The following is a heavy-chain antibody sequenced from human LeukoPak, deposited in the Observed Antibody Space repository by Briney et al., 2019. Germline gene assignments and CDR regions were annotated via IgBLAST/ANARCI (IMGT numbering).Heavy chain of an antibody. CDR1: GGSFSGYY. CDR3: ARVVVAAASDAFDI. V-gene: IGHV4-34*01. D-gene: IGHD6-13*01. CDR2: INHSGST. Sequence: SETLSLTCAVYGGSFSGYYWSWIRQPPGKGLEWIGEINHSGSTNYNPSLKSRVTISVDTSKNQFSLKLSSVTAADTAVYYCARVVVAAASDAFDIWGRGTMVTVSS. J-gene: IGHJ3*02.